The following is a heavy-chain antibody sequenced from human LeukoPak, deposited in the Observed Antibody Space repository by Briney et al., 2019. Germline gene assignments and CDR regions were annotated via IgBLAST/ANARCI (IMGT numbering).Heavy chain of an antibody. Sequence: SETLSLTCAVYGGSFSGYYWSWIRQPPGKGLEWIGGINHSGSTNYNPSLRSRVTISVDTSKNQFSLKLSSVAAADTAVYYCARGRLGDSGYYDFWSGYLDYWGQGTLVTVSS. V-gene: IGHV4-34*01. CDR2: INHSGST. D-gene: IGHD3-3*01. J-gene: IGHJ4*02. CDR1: GGSFSGYY. CDR3: ARGRLGDSGYYDFWSGYLDY.